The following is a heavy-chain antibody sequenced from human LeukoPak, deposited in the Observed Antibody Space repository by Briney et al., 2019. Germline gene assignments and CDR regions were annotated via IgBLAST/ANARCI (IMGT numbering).Heavy chain of an antibody. CDR2: LSGGGGSG. CDR3: AKNSDSAADFDY. J-gene: IGHJ4*02. CDR1: GFTFRNYA. D-gene: IGHD1-26*01. Sequence: SGGSLTLSCVASGFTFRNYAVSWVRQAPGKGLEWVSSLSGGGGSGYYADSVTGRFTISRDNSKNTLHLQMNSLRAEDTAIYYCAKNSDSAADFDYWGQGTLVTVSS. V-gene: IGHV3-23*01.